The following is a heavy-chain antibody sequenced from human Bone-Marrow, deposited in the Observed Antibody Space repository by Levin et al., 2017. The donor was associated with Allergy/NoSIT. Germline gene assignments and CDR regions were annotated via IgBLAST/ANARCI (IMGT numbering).Heavy chain of an antibody. V-gene: IGHV3-48*02. Sequence: PGGSLRLSCAASVFTFSRYSMNWVRQAPGRGLEWVSYISRSSSTISYADSVKGRFTISRDNAKNSRYLQMNSLRDEDTAVYYCARPDCSGTSCYYFFDSWGQGTLVTVSS. D-gene: IGHD2-2*01. CDR3: ARPDCSGTSCYYFFDS. J-gene: IGHJ4*02. CDR2: ISRSSSTI. CDR1: VFTFSRYS.